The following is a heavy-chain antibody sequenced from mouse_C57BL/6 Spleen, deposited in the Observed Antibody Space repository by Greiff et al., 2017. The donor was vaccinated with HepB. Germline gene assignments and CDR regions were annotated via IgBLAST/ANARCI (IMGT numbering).Heavy chain of an antibody. V-gene: IGHV5-17*01. CDR1: GFTFSDYG. CDR2: ISSGSSTI. CDR3: ASTVAGKMDY. D-gene: IGHD1-1*01. J-gene: IGHJ4*01. Sequence: EVKLVESGGGSVKPGGSLKLSCAASGFTFSDYGMHWVRQAPEKGLEWVAYISSGSSTIYYADTVKGRFTISRDNAKNTLFLQMTSLRSEDTAMYYCASTVAGKMDYWGQGTSVTVSS.